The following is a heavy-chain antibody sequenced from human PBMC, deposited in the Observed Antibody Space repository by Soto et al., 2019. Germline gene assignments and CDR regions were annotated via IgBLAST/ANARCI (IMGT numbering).Heavy chain of an antibody. CDR1: VYSFTSYW. D-gene: IGHD4-17*01. CDR3: SRLRRTTVTMRYCMDC. J-gene: IGHJ6*02. Sequence: GQSLKISCKVSVYSFTSYWFGLVSQMPGKGLEWMGIIYPGDSDTRYSPSFQGQVTISADKSISTAYLQWSSLKASDTAIYYFSRLRRTTVTMRYCMDCWGQPYTGTV. V-gene: IGHV5-51*01. CDR2: IYPGDSDT.